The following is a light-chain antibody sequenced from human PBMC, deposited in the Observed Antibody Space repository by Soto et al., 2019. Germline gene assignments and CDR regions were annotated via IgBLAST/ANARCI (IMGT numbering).Light chain of an antibody. CDR2: AAS. V-gene: IGKV1-39*01. CDR1: QSISNY. Sequence: DIQITQSPSSLSVSVGDRVTITCRASQSISNYLHWYQQRPGKAPELLIYAASSLQSGVPPRFSGSGSGTDITLTISSLQPDDFATYYCQQSYSAPLFGQGTRLEIK. J-gene: IGKJ5*01. CDR3: QQSYSAPL.